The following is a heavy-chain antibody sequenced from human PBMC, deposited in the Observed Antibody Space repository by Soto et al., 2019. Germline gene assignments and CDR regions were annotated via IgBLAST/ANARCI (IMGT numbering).Heavy chain of an antibody. V-gene: IGHV3-15*01. CDR1: GFNFNVAW. CDR3: TKVLALPTNDALDI. Sequence: EGQRVESGGRLVEPGGSLRLSCAASGFNFNVAWMNWVRQAPGKGLEWLGRINSNGGGETTEYVAFVKGRFTISRDESKNSLYLQMNSLKSEDTAVYYCTKVLALPTNDALDIWGKGTKVTVPS. CDR2: INSNGGGETT. J-gene: IGHJ3*02. D-gene: IGHD3-3*02.